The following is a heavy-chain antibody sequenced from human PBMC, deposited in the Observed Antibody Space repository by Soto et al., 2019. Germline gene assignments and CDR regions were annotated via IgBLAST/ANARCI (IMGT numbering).Heavy chain of an antibody. CDR3: ARTFGAPKFKEKSGYYYGMDV. V-gene: IGHV5-51*01. Sequence: PGESLKISCKGSGYSFTSYWIGWVRQMPGKGLEWMGIIYPGDSDTRYSPSFQGQVTISADKSISTAYLQWSSLKASDTAMYYCARTFGAPKFKEKSGYYYGMDVWGQGTTVTVS. J-gene: IGHJ6*02. CDR1: GYSFTSYW. D-gene: IGHD3-16*01. CDR2: IYPGDSDT.